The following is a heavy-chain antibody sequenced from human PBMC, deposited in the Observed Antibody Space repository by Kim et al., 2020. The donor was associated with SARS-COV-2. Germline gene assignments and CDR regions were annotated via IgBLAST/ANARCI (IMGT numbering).Heavy chain of an antibody. D-gene: IGHD6-13*01. J-gene: IGHJ3*02. Sequence: SETLSLTCTVSGGSISSHYWSWIRQPPGKGLEWIGYIYYSGSTNYNPSLKSRVTISVDTSKNQFSLKLSSVTAADTAVYYCARDAPGYSSTPIWGQGTMVTVSS. CDR2: IYYSGST. V-gene: IGHV4-59*11. CDR3: ARDAPGYSSTPI. CDR1: GGSISSHY.